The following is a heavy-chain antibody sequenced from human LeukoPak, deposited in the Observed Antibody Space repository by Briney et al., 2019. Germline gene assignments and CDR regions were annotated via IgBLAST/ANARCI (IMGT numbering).Heavy chain of an antibody. CDR2: INAGNGNT. CDR1: GYTFTSYA. D-gene: IGHD3-3*01. Sequence: ASVKVSCKASGYTFTSYAMHWVRQAPGQRLEWMGWINAGNGNTKYSQKFQGRVTITRDTSASTAYMELRSLRSDDTAVYYCARSHLKEDFWSGYYPPYAFDIWGQGTMVTVSS. V-gene: IGHV1-3*01. CDR3: ARSHLKEDFWSGYYPPYAFDI. J-gene: IGHJ3*02.